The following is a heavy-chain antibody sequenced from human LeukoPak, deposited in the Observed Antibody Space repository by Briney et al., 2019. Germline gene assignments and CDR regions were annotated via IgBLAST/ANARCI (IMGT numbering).Heavy chain of an antibody. D-gene: IGHD6-13*01. CDR1: GYSFTNND. V-gene: IGHV1-18*01. J-gene: IGHJ4*02. CDR2: INPDSGNT. CDR3: ARVIAAAGHSLDY. Sequence: ASVKVSCKASGYSFTNNDIIWVRQAPGQGLEWMGWINPDSGNTKYSQKVQGRVTMTTDTSTSTAYMELRTLISDDTALYYCARVIAAAGHSLDYWGQGTLVTVSS.